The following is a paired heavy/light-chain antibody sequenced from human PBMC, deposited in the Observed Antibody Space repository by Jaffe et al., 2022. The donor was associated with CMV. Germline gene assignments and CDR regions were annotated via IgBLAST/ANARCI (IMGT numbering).Heavy chain of an antibody. J-gene: IGHJ4*02. V-gene: IGHV3-33*01. CDR3: AREGVVLDY. CDR2: IRFDGSNQ. CDR1: GFTFTNYG. Sequence: QVQLVESGGGVVQPGRSLRLSCAASGFTFTNYGMRWVRQAPGKGLEWVAVIRFDGSNQYYADSVKGRFTISRDNSKNMVFLQMNSLKAEDTAVYFCAREGVVLDYWGQGSQVTVSS. D-gene: IGHD3-3*01.
Light chain of an antibody. Sequence: EIVLTQSPATLSLSPGERATLSCRASQSISYYLAWYQQRPGQAPRLLIYDASIRATGVPARFSGSGSGTDFTLTISSLEPEDFAVYYCQQRSNWPHLTFGPGTKVDI. CDR3: QQRSNWPHLT. CDR2: DAS. CDR1: QSISYY. V-gene: IGKV3-11*01. J-gene: IGKJ3*01.